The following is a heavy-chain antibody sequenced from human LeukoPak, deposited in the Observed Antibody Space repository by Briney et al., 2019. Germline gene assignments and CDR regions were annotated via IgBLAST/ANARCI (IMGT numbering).Heavy chain of an antibody. V-gene: IGHV3-30*04. D-gene: IGHD3-10*01. CDR2: ISYDGSNK. CDR1: GFTFSSYA. Sequence: GGSLRLSCAASGFTFSSYAMHWVRQAPGKGLEWVAVISYDGSNKYYADSVKGRFTISRDNSKNTLYLQMNSLRAEDTAVYYCARVVMVRGVIGAFDIWGQGTMVTVSS. CDR3: ARVVMVRGVIGAFDI. J-gene: IGHJ3*02.